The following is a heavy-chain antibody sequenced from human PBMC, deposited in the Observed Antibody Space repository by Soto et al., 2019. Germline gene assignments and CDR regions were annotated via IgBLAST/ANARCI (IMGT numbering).Heavy chain of an antibody. CDR3: ATAVLGYYYDSSGYNY. CDR2: IIPIFGTA. Sequence: SVKVSCKASGGTFSSYAISWVRQAPGQGLEWMGGIIPIFGTANYAQKFQGRVTITADESTSTAYMELSSLRSEDTAVYYCATAVLGYYYDSSGYNYWGQGTLVTVSS. V-gene: IGHV1-69*13. CDR1: GGTFSSYA. J-gene: IGHJ4*02. D-gene: IGHD3-22*01.